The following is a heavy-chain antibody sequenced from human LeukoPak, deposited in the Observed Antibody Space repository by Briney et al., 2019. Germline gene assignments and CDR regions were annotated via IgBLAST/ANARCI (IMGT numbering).Heavy chain of an antibody. CDR2: IHYSGNT. Sequence: SETLSLTCTVSGGSISNYYWSWIRQPPGKGLEWIGYIHYSGNTNYKSSLKSRVTISVDTSKNQFSLKLSSVTAADTAVYYCARLIVGCTDGVCYKGHVYWGQGTLVTVSS. J-gene: IGHJ4*02. V-gene: IGHV4-59*12. D-gene: IGHD2-8*01. CDR3: ARLIVGCTDGVCYKGHVY. CDR1: GGSISNYY.